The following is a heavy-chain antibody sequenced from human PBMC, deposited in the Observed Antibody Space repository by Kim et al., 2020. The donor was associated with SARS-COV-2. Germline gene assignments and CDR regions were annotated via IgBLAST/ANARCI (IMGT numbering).Heavy chain of an antibody. V-gene: IGHV4-34*01. CDR1: GGSFSGYY. Sequence: SETLSLTCAVYGGSFSGYYWSWIRQPPGKGLEWIGEINHSGSTNYNPSLKSRVTISVDTSKNQFSLKLSSVTAADTAVYYCASSPRGPAAMRGNWGQGTLVTVSS. CDR3: ASSPRGPAAMRGN. J-gene: IGHJ4*02. D-gene: IGHD2-2*01. CDR2: INHSGST.